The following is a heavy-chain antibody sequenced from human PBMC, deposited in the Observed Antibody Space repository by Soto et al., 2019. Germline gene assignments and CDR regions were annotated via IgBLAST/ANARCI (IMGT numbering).Heavy chain of an antibody. D-gene: IGHD4-17*01. Sequence: SVKVSCKASGGTFSSYAISWVRQAPGQGLEWMGGIIPIFGTANYAQKFQGRVTITADESTSTAYMELSSLRSEDTAVYYCARSTYGDYEPNTDYYYYGTDVWGQGTTVTVSS. J-gene: IGHJ6*02. V-gene: IGHV1-69*13. CDR2: IIPIFGTA. CDR1: GGTFSSYA. CDR3: ARSTYGDYEPNTDYYYYGTDV.